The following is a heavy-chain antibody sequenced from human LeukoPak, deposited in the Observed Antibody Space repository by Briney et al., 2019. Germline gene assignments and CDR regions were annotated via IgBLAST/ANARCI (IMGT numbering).Heavy chain of an antibody. J-gene: IGHJ6*02. CDR2: ISYDGSNK. V-gene: IGHV3-30*18. CDR1: GFTFSSYG. D-gene: IGHD6-19*01. Sequence: GGSLRLSCAASGFTFSSYGMHWVRQAPGKGLEWVAVISYDGSNKYYADSVKGRFTISGDNSKNTLYLQMNSLRAEDTAVYYCAKVYVTSSGWYVGYYYGMDVWGQGTTVTVSS. CDR3: AKVYVTSSGWYVGYYYGMDV.